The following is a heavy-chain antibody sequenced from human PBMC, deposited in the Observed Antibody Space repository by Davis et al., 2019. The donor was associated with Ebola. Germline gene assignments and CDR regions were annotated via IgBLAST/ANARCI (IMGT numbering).Heavy chain of an antibody. Sequence: GESLKISCAASGFTFSSYWMHWVRQAPGKGLVWVSRIKTDGSSTSYADSVMGRFTVSRDNAKNTLFLQMDSLGVEDTAVYYCSRESLYSGTYYSDYWGQGTLVTVSS. J-gene: IGHJ4*02. CDR3: SRESLYSGTYYSDY. CDR2: IKTDGSST. D-gene: IGHD1-26*01. V-gene: IGHV3-74*01. CDR1: GFTFSSYW.